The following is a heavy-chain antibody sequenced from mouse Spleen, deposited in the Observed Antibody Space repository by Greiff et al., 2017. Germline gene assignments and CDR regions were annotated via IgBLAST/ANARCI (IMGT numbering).Heavy chain of an antibody. CDR2: INPSNGRT. Sequence: QVHVKQPGAELVKPGASVKLSCKASGYTFTSYWMHWVKQRPGQGLEWIGEINPSNGRTNYNEKFKSKATLTVDKSSSTAYMQLSSLTSEDSAVYYCARPSQALFAYWGQGTLVTVSA. CDR1: GYTFTSYW. J-gene: IGHJ3*01. D-gene: IGHD3-2*02. CDR3: ARPSQALFAY. V-gene: IGHV1S81*02.